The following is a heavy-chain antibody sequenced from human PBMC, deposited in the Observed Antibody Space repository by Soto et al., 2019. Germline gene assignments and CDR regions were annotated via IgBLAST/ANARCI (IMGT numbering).Heavy chain of an antibody. D-gene: IGHD2-2*01. CDR2: ISSSSSYI. Sequence: PGGSLRLSCAASGFTFSSYSMNWVRQAPGKGLEWVSSISSSSSYIYYADSVKGRFTISRDNAKNSLYLQMNSLRAEDTAVYYCARDTRSTSCPFDYWGQGTLVTVSS. CDR1: GFTFSSYS. CDR3: ARDTRSTSCPFDY. V-gene: IGHV3-21*01. J-gene: IGHJ4*02.